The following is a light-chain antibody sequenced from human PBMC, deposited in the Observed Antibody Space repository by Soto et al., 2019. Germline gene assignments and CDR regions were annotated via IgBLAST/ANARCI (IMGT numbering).Light chain of an antibody. CDR1: RNLLHSNGYYY. CDR2: LGS. Sequence: EIVLTQSPLSLPVTPGAPASISCRSSRNLLHSNGYYYLDWYLQKPGQSPQLLIYLGSNRASGVPDRFSGSGSGTDFTLTISRVEAEDVGVYFCAQGLATPFTFGGGTKVDIK. V-gene: IGKV2-28*01. CDR3: AQGLATPFT. J-gene: IGKJ4*01.